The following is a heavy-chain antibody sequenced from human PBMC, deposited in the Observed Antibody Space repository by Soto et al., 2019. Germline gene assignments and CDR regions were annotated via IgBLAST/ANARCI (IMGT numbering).Heavy chain of an antibody. CDR3: ARRQWLVGGYYYGMDV. V-gene: IGHV1-18*01. D-gene: IGHD6-19*01. CDR1: GYTFTSYG. Sequence: QVQLVQSGAEVKKPGASVKVSCKASGYTFTSYGISWVRQAPGQGLDWMGWTSAYKGNTNYAQKLQGRVTMTTDTSTSTAYMELRSLRSDDTAVYYCARRQWLVGGYYYGMDVWGQGTTVTVSS. J-gene: IGHJ6*02. CDR2: TSAYKGNT.